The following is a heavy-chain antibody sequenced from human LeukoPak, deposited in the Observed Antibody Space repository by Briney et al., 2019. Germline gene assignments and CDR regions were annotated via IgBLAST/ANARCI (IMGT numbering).Heavy chain of an antibody. Sequence: PSETLSLTCTVSGGSINTYYWSWIRQPPGKGLEWIGYIYYSGSTYYNPSLKSRVTISVDRSKNQFSLKLSSVTAADTAVYYCARGRYYDSSGYDHFDYWGQGTLVTVSS. V-gene: IGHV4-59*12. D-gene: IGHD3-22*01. CDR2: IYYSGST. J-gene: IGHJ4*02. CDR3: ARGRYYDSSGYDHFDY. CDR1: GGSINTYY.